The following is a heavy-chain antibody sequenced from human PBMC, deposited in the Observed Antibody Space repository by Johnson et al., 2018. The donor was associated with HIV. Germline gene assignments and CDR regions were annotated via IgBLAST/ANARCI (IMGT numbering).Heavy chain of an antibody. V-gene: IGHV3-30*18. J-gene: IGHJ3*01. CDR1: GFTVSSYG. Sequence: QVQLVESGGGLVKPGGSLRLSCAASGFTVSSYGMHWVRQAPAKGLEWVAVISYDGTNTYYADSVRGRFTISRDNSRNTLFLHMSDLRPEDTAVYYCAKDIYSVSKIRGLIAPALENHGMDVWGQGTMVTVS. CDR3: AKDIYSVSKIRGLIAPALENHGMDV. D-gene: IGHD3-10*01. CDR2: ISYDGTNT.